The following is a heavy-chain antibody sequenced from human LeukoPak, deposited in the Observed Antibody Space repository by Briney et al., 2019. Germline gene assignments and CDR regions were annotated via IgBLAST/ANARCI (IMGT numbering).Heavy chain of an antibody. CDR2: ISYDGSNK. J-gene: IGHJ4*02. CDR1: GFTFSSYA. Sequence: PGGSLRLSCAASGFTFSSYAMHWVRQAPGKGLEWVAVISYDGSNKYYADSVKGRFTISRDNSKNTLYLQMNSLRAEDTAVYYCARDPPSYCGGDCPLYYFDYWGQGTLVTVSS. CDR3: ARDPPSYCGGDCPLYYFDY. D-gene: IGHD2-21*02. V-gene: IGHV3-30*04.